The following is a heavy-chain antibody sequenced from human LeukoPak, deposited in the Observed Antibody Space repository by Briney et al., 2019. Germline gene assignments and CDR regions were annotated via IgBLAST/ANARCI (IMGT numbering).Heavy chain of an antibody. Sequence: ASVKVSCKVSGYTLTELSMHWVRQAPGKGLEWMGGFDPEDSETFYPQKFQGRVTTTEDTSTDTAYMELSSLRSEDTAVYYCATGIFTVSILGSGNLDYWGQGTLVSVSS. CDR3: ATGIFTVSILGSGNLDY. J-gene: IGHJ4*02. V-gene: IGHV1-24*01. CDR1: GYTLTELS. D-gene: IGHD3-10*02. CDR2: FDPEDSET.